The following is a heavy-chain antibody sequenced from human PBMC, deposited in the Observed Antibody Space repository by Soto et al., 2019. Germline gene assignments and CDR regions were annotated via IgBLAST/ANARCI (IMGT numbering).Heavy chain of an antibody. D-gene: IGHD6-19*01. CDR2: IYHSGST. Sequence: QLQLQESGSGLVKPSQTLSLTCAVSGGSISSGGYSWSWIRQPPGKGLEWIGYIYHSGSTYYNPSLKSRVTIAVDRSKNQCSLKLGSVTAADTAVYYCATAGGLGAVAADYWGQGTLVTVSS. V-gene: IGHV4-30-2*01. J-gene: IGHJ4*02. CDR1: GGSISSGGYS. CDR3: ATAGGLGAVAADY.